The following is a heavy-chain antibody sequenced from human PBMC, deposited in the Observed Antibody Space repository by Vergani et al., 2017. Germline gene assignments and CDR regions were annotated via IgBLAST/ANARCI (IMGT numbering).Heavy chain of an antibody. CDR2: IYYSGST. Sequence: QLQLQESGPGLVKPSETLSLTCTVSGGSISSSSYYWGWIRQPPGKGLEWIGSIYYSGSTYYNPSLKSRVTISLDTSKNQFSLKLSSVTAADTAVYYCARHEGYYDFWSGYNYYYYGMDVWGQGTTVTVSS. J-gene: IGHJ6*02. D-gene: IGHD3-3*01. CDR3: ARHEGYYDFWSGYNYYYYGMDV. CDR1: GGSISSSSYY. V-gene: IGHV4-39*01.